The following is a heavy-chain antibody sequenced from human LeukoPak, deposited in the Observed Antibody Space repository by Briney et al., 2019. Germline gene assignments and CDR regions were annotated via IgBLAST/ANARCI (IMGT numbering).Heavy chain of an antibody. CDR1: GYTFTSYY. D-gene: IGHD2-15*01. V-gene: IGHV1-46*01. J-gene: IGHJ5*02. CDR2: INPSGGST. CDR3: ARAGYCSGGSCYYWFDP. Sequence: ASVKVSCKASGYTFTSYYMHWVRQAPGQGLEWMGIINPSGGSTSYAQKFQGRVTMTWDMSTSTVCMELSSLRSEDTAVYYCARAGYCSGGSCYYWFDPWGQGTLVTVSS.